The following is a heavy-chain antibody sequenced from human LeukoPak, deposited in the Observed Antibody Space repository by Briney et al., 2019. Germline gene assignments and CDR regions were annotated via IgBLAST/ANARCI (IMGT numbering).Heavy chain of an antibody. CDR2: ISDNGLRT. D-gene: IGHD5-12*01. CDR1: GFTVSSNY. CDR3: ARERRGYGYGTLDL. Sequence: GGSLRLSCAASGFTVSSNYMNWVRQSPGKGLEWVALISDNGLRTNYAESLKGRFTVSRDNSMNTINLQMNNLKVEDTAVYFCARERRGYGYGTLDLWGQGTLVSVSS. J-gene: IGHJ5*02. V-gene: IGHV3-53*01.